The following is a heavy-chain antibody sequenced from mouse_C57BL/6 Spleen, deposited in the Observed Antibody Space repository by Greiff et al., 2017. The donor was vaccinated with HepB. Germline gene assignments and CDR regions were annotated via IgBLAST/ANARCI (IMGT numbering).Heavy chain of an antibody. CDR3: ALYGSSSHYYAMDY. D-gene: IGHD1-1*01. CDR2: INPNNGGT. CDR1: GYTFTDYY. V-gene: IGHV1-26*01. J-gene: IGHJ4*01. Sequence: EVQLQQSGPELVKPGASVKISCKASGYTFTDYYMNWVKQSHGKSLEWIGDINPNNGGTSYNQKFKGKATLTVDKSSSTFYMELRSLTSEDSAVYYCALYGSSSHYYAMDYWGQGTSVTVSS.